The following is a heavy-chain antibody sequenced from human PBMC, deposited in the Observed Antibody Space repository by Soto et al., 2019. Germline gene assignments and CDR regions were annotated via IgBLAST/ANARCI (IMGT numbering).Heavy chain of an antibody. CDR3: VRTYSGYGTNY. CDR2: ISSGSVTI. Sequence: GGSLRLSCAASGFTFSSYSMNWVRQAPGKGLEWVSYISSGSVTIYYSDSVKGRFTISRDNAKNSLYLQMNSLRAEDTAVYYCVRTYSGYGTNYWGQGTLVTVSS. V-gene: IGHV3-48*04. D-gene: IGHD5-12*01. J-gene: IGHJ4*02. CDR1: GFTFSSYS.